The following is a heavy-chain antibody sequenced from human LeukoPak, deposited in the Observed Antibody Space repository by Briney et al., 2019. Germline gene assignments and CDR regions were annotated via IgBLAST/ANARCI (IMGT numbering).Heavy chain of an antibody. CDR3: ARDRGSNWFDP. CDR1: GFTFSSYG. V-gene: IGHV3-33*01. D-gene: IGHD5-12*01. CDR2: IWYDGSNK. Sequence: GRSLRLSCAASGFTFSSYGMHWVRQAPGKGLEWVAVIWYDGSNKHYADSVKGRFTISRDNSKNTLYLQMNSLRAEDTAVYYCARDRGSNWFDPWGQGTLVTVSS. J-gene: IGHJ5*02.